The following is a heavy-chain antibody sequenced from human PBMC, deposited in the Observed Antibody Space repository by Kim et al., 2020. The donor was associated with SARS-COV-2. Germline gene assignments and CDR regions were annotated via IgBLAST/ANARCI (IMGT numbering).Heavy chain of an antibody. CDR1: GFTFSNAW. CDR3: ITDVWKGVVAD. V-gene: IGHV3-15*01. CDR2: IKSKADGGIT. D-gene: IGHD2-15*01. Sequence: GGSLRLSCAASGFTFSNAWMSWVRQAPGKGLEWVGRIKSKADGGITSYGAPVKDRFTISRDDSKNTLYLQMNSLKTEDTAVYYCITDVWKGVVADWGQGTLVTVSS. J-gene: IGHJ4*02.